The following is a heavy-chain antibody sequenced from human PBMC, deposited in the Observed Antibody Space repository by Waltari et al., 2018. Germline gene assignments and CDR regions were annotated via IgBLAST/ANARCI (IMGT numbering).Heavy chain of an antibody. CDR1: GYSFTSYW. CDR3: ARSVYADYSYYGMDV. J-gene: IGHJ6*02. D-gene: IGHD2-8*01. CDR2: IYPGDSES. Sequence: EVQLVQSGAEVKKPGESLKISCKGSGYSFTSYWIGWVGQMPGKGLEWMGTIYPGDSESRYSPSFQGQVTISADKSISTAYLQWSSLKASDTAMYYCARSVYADYSYYGMDVWGQGTTVTVSS. V-gene: IGHV5-51*01.